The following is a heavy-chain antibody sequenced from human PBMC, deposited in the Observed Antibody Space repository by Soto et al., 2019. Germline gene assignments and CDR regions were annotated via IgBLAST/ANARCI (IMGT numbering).Heavy chain of an antibody. CDR1: GYTFTGYY. CDR3: ARDRLDIVVVPAAMPVHYYYGMDV. Sequence: ASVKVSCEASGYTFTGYYMHWVRQAPGQGLEWMGWINPNSGGTNYAQKFQGWVTMTRDTSISTAYMELSRLRSDDTAVYYCARDRLDIVVVPAAMPVHYYYGMDVWGQGTTVTVSS. J-gene: IGHJ6*02. D-gene: IGHD2-2*03. CDR2: INPNSGGT. V-gene: IGHV1-2*04.